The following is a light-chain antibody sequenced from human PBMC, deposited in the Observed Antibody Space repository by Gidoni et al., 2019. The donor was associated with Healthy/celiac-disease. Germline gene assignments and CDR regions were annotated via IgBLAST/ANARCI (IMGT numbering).Light chain of an antibody. CDR3: HSKT. J-gene: IGKJ1*01. V-gene: IGKV4-1*01. Sequence: TSTRESGVPDRFSGSGSGTDFTLTISSLQAEDVAVYYCHSKTFGQGTKVEIK. CDR2: TS.